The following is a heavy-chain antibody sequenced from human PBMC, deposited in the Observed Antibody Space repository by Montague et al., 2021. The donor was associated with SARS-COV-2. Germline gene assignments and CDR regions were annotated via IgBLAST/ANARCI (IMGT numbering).Heavy chain of an antibody. CDR1: GGSMSTVNYY. Sequence: SETLSLTCTVSGGSMSTVNYYWGWVRQTPGKGLDWAGSISYSGATYYNPSLETRVSISRDTSKSQFSLELRSVTAADTAVYYCARERQEVGIYFDPWGHGTLVTVSS. CDR3: ARERQEVGIYFDP. V-gene: IGHV4-39*07. J-gene: IGHJ5*02. CDR2: ISYSGAT. D-gene: IGHD1-1*01.